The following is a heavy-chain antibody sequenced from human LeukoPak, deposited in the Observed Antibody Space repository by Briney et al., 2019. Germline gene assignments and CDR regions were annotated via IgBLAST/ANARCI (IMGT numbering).Heavy chain of an antibody. Sequence: GASVKVSCKVSGYTLTELSMHWVRQAPGKGPEWMGGFDPEDGETIYAQKFQGRVTMTEDTSTDTAYMELSSLRSEDTAVYYCATGLMTTVESTLYYFDYWGQGTLVTVSS. CDR1: GYTLTELS. CDR3: ATGLMTTVESTLYYFDY. CDR2: FDPEDGET. V-gene: IGHV1-24*01. D-gene: IGHD4-23*01. J-gene: IGHJ4*02.